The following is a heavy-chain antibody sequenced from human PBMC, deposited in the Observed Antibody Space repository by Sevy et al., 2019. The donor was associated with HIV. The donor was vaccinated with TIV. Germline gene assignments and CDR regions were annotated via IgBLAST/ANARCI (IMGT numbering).Heavy chain of an antibody. CDR3: ARDRGEILRSAFKS. D-gene: IGHD3-10*01. CDR2: ISHDGRNNK. V-gene: IGHV3-33*08. J-gene: IGHJ5*01. Sequence: GGCLRLSCVASGFTFSEYGMHWVRQAPGKGLEWVAVISHDGRNNKYNADSVKGRFTISRDNSKNTLYLQMNSLRAEDTAIYYCARDRGEILRSAFKSWGHGTRVTVSS. CDR1: GFTFSEYG.